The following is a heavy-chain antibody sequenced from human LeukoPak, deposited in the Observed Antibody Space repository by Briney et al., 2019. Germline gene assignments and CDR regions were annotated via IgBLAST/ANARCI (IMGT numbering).Heavy chain of an antibody. J-gene: IGHJ4*02. CDR2: IYHSGST. CDR3: ARTPGYSGSYFDY. Sequence: PSGTLSLTCAVSGGSISSSNWWSWGRQPPGKGLEWIGEIYHSGSTNYNPSLKSRVTISVDKSKDQFSLKLSSVTGADTAVYYCARTPGYSGSYFDYWGQGTLVTVSS. V-gene: IGHV4-4*02. D-gene: IGHD5-12*01. CDR1: GGSISSSNW.